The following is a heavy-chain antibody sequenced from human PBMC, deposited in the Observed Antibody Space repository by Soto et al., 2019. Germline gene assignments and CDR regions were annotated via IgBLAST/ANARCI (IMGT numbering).Heavy chain of an antibody. J-gene: IGHJ6*02. CDR3: ARAPHYDSSDEWDSDYYYGMDV. CDR1: GGSISSGGYS. Sequence: PSETLSLTCAVSGGSISSGGYSWSWIRQPPGKGLEWIGYIYHSGSTYYNPSLKSRVTISVDRSKNQFSLKLSSVTAADTAVYYCARAPHYDSSDEWDSDYYYGMDVWGQGTTVTVSS. D-gene: IGHD3-22*01. CDR2: IYHSGST. V-gene: IGHV4-30-2*01.